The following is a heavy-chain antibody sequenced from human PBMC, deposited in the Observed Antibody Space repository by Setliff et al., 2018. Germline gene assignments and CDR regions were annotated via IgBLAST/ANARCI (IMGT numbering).Heavy chain of an antibody. CDR2: IYYSGST. D-gene: IGHD6-19*01. J-gene: IGHJ3*02. V-gene: IGHV4-59*01. Sequence: TLSLTCTVSGGSISSYYWSWIRQPPGKGLEWIGYIYYSGSTNYNPSLKSRVTISVDTSKNQFSLKLSSVTAADTAVYYCARDHAYSSGWLVDANAFDIWGQGTMVTVSS. CDR1: GGSISSYY. CDR3: ARDHAYSSGWLVDANAFDI.